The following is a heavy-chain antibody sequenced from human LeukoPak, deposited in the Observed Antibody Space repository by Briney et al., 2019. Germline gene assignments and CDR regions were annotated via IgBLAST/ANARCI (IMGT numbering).Heavy chain of an antibody. CDR1: GFTFSSYS. CDR2: ISSSSSTI. CDR3: ASNNIALDAFDI. Sequence: GGSLRLSCAASGFTFSSYSMNWVRQAPGKGLEWVSYISSSSSTIYHADSVKGRITISRDNAKNSLYLQMNSLRAEDTAVYYCASNNIALDAFDIWGQGTMVTVSS. V-gene: IGHV3-48*04. D-gene: IGHD2/OR15-2a*01. J-gene: IGHJ3*02.